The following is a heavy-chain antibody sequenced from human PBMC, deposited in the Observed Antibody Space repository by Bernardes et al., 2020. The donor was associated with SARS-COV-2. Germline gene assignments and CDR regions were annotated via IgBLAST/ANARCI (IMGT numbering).Heavy chain of an antibody. CDR1: GPTFTSSA. Sequence: VKVSCEASGPTFTSSAVQWLRQARGQRLEWIGWIAVDGGGTNYAQKFQGRVTITWDVSTRTAYMDLSSLRSEDTAVYYFAAGPNWFDHWGQGTLLTVSS. CDR2: IAVDGGGT. V-gene: IGHV1-58*01. J-gene: IGHJ5*02. CDR3: AAGPNWFDH.